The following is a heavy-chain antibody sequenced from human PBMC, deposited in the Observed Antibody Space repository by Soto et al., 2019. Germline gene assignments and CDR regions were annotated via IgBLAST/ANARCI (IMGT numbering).Heavy chain of an antibody. CDR3: ARAHGSSGWYGDY. CDR1: GFTFSSYA. CDR2: ISYDGSNK. Sequence: ESGGGVVQPGRSLRLSCAASGFTFSSYAMHWVRQAPGKGLEWVAVISYDGSNKYYADSVKGRFTISRDNSKNTLYLQMNSLRAEDTAVYYCARAHGSSGWYGDYWGQGTLVTVSS. D-gene: IGHD6-19*01. J-gene: IGHJ4*02. V-gene: IGHV3-30-3*01.